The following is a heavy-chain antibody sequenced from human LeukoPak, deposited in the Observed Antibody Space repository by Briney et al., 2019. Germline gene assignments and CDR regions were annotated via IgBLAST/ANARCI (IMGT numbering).Heavy chain of an antibody. J-gene: IGHJ4*02. CDR1: GYTFTSYG. CDR3: AREDTRRGSRVDFDH. CDR2: ISGDNGST. Sequence: GASVKVSCKASGYTFTSYGISWVRQAPGQGLEWMGWISGDNGSTNYAQKLQGRVTMTTDTSTSTAYMELRSLRSDDSAIYYCAREDTRRGSRVDFDHWGQGTLVTVSS. D-gene: IGHD2-2*01. V-gene: IGHV1-18*01.